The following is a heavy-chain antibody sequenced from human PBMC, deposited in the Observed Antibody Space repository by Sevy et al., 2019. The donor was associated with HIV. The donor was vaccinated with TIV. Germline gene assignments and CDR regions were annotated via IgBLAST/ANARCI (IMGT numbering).Heavy chain of an antibody. CDR1: GFTFSSYA. CDR3: AKVASPDVLRFLEWLPKGY. CDR2: ISGSGGST. J-gene: IGHJ4*02. V-gene: IGHV3-23*01. Sequence: GGSLRLSCAASGFTFSSYAMSCVRQAPGKGLEWVSAISGSGGSTYYADSVKGRFTISRDNSKNTLYLQMNSLRAEDTAVYYCAKVASPDVLRFLEWLPKGYWGQGTLVTVSS. D-gene: IGHD3-3*01.